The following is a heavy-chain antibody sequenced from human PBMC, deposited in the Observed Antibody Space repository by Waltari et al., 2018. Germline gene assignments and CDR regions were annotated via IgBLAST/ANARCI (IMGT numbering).Heavy chain of an antibody. D-gene: IGHD2-15*01. CDR1: GYSFTNYW. V-gene: IGHV5-51*01. CDR2: IYPGDSDT. J-gene: IGHJ3*02. Sequence: EVQLMQSGAEVKKPGESLKISCKGSGYSFTNYWIGWVRQMPGKGLEWMGIIYPGDSDTRHSPSFQGQVTISADKSVSTAYLQWSSLKASDTAMYYCARLSGYCGGGTCYSDAFDIWGQGTMVTVSS. CDR3: ARLSGYCGGGTCYSDAFDI.